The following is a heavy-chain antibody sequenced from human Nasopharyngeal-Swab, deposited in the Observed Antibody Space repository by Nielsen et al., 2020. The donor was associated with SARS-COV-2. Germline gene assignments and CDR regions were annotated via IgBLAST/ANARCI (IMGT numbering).Heavy chain of an antibody. CDR3: ARDESGRFDY. V-gene: IGHV4-34*01. CDR1: GGSFSGYY. Sequence: SETLSLTCAVYGGSFSGYYWSWIRQPPGKGLEWIGEISHSGSTNYNPSLKSRVTISVDTSKNQFSLKLSSVTAADTAVYYCARDESGRFDYWGQGTLVTVSS. D-gene: IGHD3-3*01. CDR2: ISHSGST. J-gene: IGHJ4*02.